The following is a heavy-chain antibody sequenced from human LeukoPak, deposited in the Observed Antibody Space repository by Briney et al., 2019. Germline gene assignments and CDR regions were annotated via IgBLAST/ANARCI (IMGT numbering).Heavy chain of an antibody. CDR2: IYYSGST. CDR3: ARGLYDISTGYYLHFDY. V-gene: IGHV4-39*01. J-gene: IGHJ4*02. D-gene: IGHD3-9*01. Sequence: SETLSLTCTVSGGSISSTSYYWGWIRQPPGKGLEWIGSIYYSGSTYCNPSLKSRVTISVDTSKNQFSLKLSSVTAADTAVYYCARGLYDISTGYYLHFDYWGQGTLDTVSS. CDR1: GGSISSTSYY.